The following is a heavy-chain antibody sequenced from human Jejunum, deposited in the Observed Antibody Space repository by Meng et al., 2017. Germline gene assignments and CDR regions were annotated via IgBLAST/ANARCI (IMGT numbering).Heavy chain of an antibody. J-gene: IGHJ4*02. V-gene: IGHV4-61*01. D-gene: IGHD5-18*01. CDR3: ARGSRGYSYG. CDR2: IYYGGTT. CDR1: GGSVSSGSYY. Sequence: QVRLQESGPGLVRPSETLSLTCTVSGGSVSSGSYYWSWIRQPPGKGLEWIGYIYYGGTTNYNPSLKSRVTISADTSKNQFSLKLSSVTAADTAVYYCARGSRGYSYGWGQGTLVTV.